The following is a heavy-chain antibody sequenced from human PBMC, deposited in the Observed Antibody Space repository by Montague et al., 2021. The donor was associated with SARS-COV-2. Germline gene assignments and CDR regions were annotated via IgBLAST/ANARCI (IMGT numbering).Heavy chain of an antibody. J-gene: IGHJ4*02. Sequence: SETLSLTCSVSGGSISGYFWSWIRQPAGKGLEWIGRIYPSGGIFDSGRTNYHPSLKSRVTISVDTSKNQFSLKLSSVTAADTAVYYCARGFDYWGQGTLVTVSS. CDR1: GGSISGYF. V-gene: IGHV4-4*07. CDR2: IYPSGGIFDSGRT. CDR3: ARGFDY.